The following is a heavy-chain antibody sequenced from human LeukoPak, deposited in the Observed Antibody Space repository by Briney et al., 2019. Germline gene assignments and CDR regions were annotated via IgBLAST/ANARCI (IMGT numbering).Heavy chain of an antibody. V-gene: IGHV3-21*01. Sequence: GGSLRLSCAASGFNLSSYWMSWVRQAPGKGLEWVSSISSSSSYIYYADSVKGRFTISRDNAKNSLYLQMNSLSAEDTAVYYCAREETVVTQTLDYWGQGTLVTVSS. D-gene: IGHD4-23*01. CDR2: ISSSSSYI. J-gene: IGHJ4*02. CDR3: AREETVVTQTLDY. CDR1: GFNLSSYW.